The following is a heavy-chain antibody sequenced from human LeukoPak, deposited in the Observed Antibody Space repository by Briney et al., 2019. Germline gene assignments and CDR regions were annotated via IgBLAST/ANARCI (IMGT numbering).Heavy chain of an antibody. V-gene: IGHV3-21*01. CDR1: GFTFSSYS. D-gene: IGHD2-2*01. Sequence: GGSLRLSCAASGFTFSSYSMNWVRQAPGKGLEWVSSISSSSSYIYYADSVKGRFTISRDNAENSLYLQMNSLRAEDTAVYYCARPENIVVVPAADAFDIWGQGTMVTVSS. J-gene: IGHJ3*02. CDR2: ISSSSSYI. CDR3: ARPENIVVVPAADAFDI.